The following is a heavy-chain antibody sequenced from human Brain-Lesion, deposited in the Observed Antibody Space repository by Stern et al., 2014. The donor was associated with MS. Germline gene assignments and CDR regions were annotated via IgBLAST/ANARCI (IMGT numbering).Heavy chain of an antibody. CDR2: INWNSGSL. J-gene: IGHJ4*02. V-gene: IGHV3-9*01. CDR3: TKDSGYFSGLFDS. Sequence: EVHLVESGGGLVQPGRSLRLSCAASGFTFDDFAMHWVRPAPGKGLEWVSGINWNSGSLAYADSVKGRFSISRDSAKNSLFLQMNSLRPEDTALYYCTKDSGYFSGLFDSWGQGTLVTVSS. CDR1: GFTFDDFA. D-gene: IGHD3-22*01.